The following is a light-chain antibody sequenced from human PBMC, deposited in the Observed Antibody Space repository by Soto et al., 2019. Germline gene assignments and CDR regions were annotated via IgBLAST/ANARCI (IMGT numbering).Light chain of an antibody. CDR1: QSVSSY. Sequence: EIVLTLSPVTLSLSPGERATLSCRASQSVSSYLAWYEQKPGQAPRLLIYDASNRATGIPARFRGGGSGTDFTLTINNLEPEHVAIYYCQQRSNWPPNTYGQGTRLDMK. J-gene: IGKJ5*01. CDR2: DAS. CDR3: QQRSNWPPNT. V-gene: IGKV3-11*01.